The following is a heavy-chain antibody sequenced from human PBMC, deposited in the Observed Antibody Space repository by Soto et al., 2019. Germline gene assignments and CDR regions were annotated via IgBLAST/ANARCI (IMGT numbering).Heavy chain of an antibody. V-gene: IGHV4-61*01. D-gene: IGHD3-3*01. CDR2: VYHTGRT. J-gene: IGHJ4*02. Sequence: QVQLQESGPGLVKPSETLSLTCTVSGGSFKSGSYSWSWIRQPPGKGLEWIGYVYHTGRTSYNPSIKSRASITMDTSKNQFSLNLDSGTAADTAVYFCARDFAYFDSWGQGTLVTVSS. CDR3: ARDFAYFDS. CDR1: GGSFKSGSYS.